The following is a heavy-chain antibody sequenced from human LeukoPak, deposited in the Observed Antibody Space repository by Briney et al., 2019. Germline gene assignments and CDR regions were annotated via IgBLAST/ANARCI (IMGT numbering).Heavy chain of an antibody. Sequence: PSETLSLTCTVSGGSISSSSYYWGWIRQPPGKGLEWIGSIYYSGSTYYNPSLKSRVTISVDTSKNQFSLKLSSVTAADTAVYYCARDKLGYCSSTSCYRGFDPWGQGTLVTVSS. CDR3: ARDKLGYCSSTSCYRGFDP. V-gene: IGHV4-39*07. J-gene: IGHJ5*02. D-gene: IGHD2-2*02. CDR2: IYYSGST. CDR1: GGSISSSSYY.